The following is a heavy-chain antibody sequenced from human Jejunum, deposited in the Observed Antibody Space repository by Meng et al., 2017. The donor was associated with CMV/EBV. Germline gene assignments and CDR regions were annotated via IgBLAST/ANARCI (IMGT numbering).Heavy chain of an antibody. D-gene: IGHD5-18*01. CDR1: GFKFDDYA. J-gene: IGHJ4*02. V-gene: IGHV3-9*01. Sequence: SGFKFDDYAMHWIRQVSGKGLGWVSGISWNSGDIGYADSVRGRFTVSRDNSKQFLYLQMNSLRVDDTGVYYCVKDYEGYHYGYPDFWGQGTVVTVSS. CDR3: VKDYEGYHYGYPDF. CDR2: ISWNSGDI.